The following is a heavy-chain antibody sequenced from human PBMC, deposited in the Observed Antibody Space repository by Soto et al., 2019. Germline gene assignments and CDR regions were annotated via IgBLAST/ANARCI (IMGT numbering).Heavy chain of an antibody. CDR2: MNPDSGNT. Sequence: ASVKVSCKASGYTFTSYDINWVRQATGLGLEWMGWMNPDSGNTGYAQKFQGRVTMTRNTSISTAYMELSSLRSEDTAVYYCAVPTTYYDCWSGYWDTGIHGYYYGMDVWGQGTTVTVSS. CDR1: GYTFTSYD. V-gene: IGHV1-8*01. J-gene: IGHJ6*02. D-gene: IGHD3-3*01. CDR3: AVPTTYYDCWSGYWDTGIHGYYYGMDV.